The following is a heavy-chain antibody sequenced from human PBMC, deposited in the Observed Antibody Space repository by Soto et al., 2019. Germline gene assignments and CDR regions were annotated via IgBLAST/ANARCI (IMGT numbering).Heavy chain of an antibody. CDR2: ISIHNGNT. V-gene: IGHV1-18*01. Sequence: QVHLVQSGAEVKKPGASVKVSCKASGYTFTSYGITWVRQAPGQGLEWMGWISIHNGNTDYAQKLQGRVIVTRDTSTSTASMERRSLRSDNTAVYYCARGRYGDYWGQGALVTVSS. D-gene: IGHD1-1*01. CDR1: GYTFTSYG. J-gene: IGHJ4*02. CDR3: ARGRYGDY.